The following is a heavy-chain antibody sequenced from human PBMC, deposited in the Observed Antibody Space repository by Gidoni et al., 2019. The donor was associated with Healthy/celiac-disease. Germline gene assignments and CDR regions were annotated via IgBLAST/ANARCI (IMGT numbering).Heavy chain of an antibody. CDR2: ISRSSSTI. Sequence: EVQLVESGGGLVQHGGSLRLSWAASGFTFSSYRMNWVRQAPGKGLGWCTYISRSSSTIDYADCVKGRFNISRDNAKNSLYLQMKSLRAEDTAVYYCARLYYDILTGPQWGQGTLVTVSS. J-gene: IGHJ4*02. CDR1: GFTFSSYR. V-gene: IGHV3-48*04. CDR3: ARLYYDILTGPQ. D-gene: IGHD3-9*01.